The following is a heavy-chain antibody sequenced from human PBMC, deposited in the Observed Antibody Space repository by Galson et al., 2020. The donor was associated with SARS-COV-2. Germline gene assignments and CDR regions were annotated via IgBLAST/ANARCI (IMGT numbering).Heavy chain of an antibody. CDR2: IYYSGST. Sequence: SETLSLTCTVSGGSISSYYWSWIRQPPGKGLEWIGYIYYSGSTNYNPSLKSRVTISVDTSKNQFSLKLSSVTAADTAVYYCARHSAIFGVGEFFGGMDVWGQGTTVTVSS. D-gene: IGHD3-3*01. CDR3: ARHSAIFGVGEFFGGMDV. V-gene: IGHV4-59*08. CDR1: GGSISSYY. J-gene: IGHJ6*02.